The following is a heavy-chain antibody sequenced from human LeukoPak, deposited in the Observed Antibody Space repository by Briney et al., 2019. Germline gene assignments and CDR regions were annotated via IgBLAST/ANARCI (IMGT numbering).Heavy chain of an antibody. CDR1: GYTFISYG. D-gene: IGHD2-2*01. J-gene: IGHJ5*02. Sequence: ASVKVSCKASGYTFISYGISWVRQAPGQGLEWMGWISAYNGNTNYAQKLQGRVTMTTDTSTSTAYMELRSLRSDDTAVYYCARDRTVVVPAAMDWFDPWGQGTLVTVSS. CDR2: ISAYNGNT. CDR3: ARDRTVVVPAAMDWFDP. V-gene: IGHV1-18*01.